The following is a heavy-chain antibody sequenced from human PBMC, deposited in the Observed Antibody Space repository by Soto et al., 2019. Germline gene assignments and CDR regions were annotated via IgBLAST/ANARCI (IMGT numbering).Heavy chain of an antibody. CDR1: GFTFSSYG. D-gene: IGHD3-10*01. V-gene: IGHV3-30*03. CDR3: ATDVTYYGSGNFYGVDV. J-gene: IGHJ6*02. CDR2: ISYDDSNK. Sequence: QAQLVESGGGVVQPGRSLRLSCAASGFTFSSYGMHWVRQAPGKGLEWVAVISYDDSNKYYADFVTGRFTISRDNSKNTLQLQMTSLAAKDTAVYYCATDVTYYGSGNFYGVDVWDQGTTVTVSS.